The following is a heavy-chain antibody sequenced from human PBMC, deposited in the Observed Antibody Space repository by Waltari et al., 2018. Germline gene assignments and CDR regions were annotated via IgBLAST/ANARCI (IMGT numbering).Heavy chain of an antibody. D-gene: IGHD1-26*01. Sequence: EVQLVESGGGLVQPGGSLRLSCAASGIILSSYWMHWVRQAPGKGLVWVSRINSDGRITSYADSVKGRFTISRDNAKNTLYLQMNSLRAEDTAVYYCARGVYSGSAYWGQGTLVTVSS. CDR2: INSDGRIT. CDR3: ARGVYSGSAY. J-gene: IGHJ4*02. V-gene: IGHV3-74*01. CDR1: GIILSSYW.